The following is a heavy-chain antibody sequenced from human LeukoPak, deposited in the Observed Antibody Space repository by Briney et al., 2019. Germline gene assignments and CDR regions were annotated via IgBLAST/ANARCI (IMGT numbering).Heavy chain of an antibody. D-gene: IGHD3-22*01. CDR3: ARLELSDYYDSSGYYRGAFDI. CDR2: IYPGDSDT. J-gene: IGHJ3*02. CDR1: GYSLTSYW. V-gene: IGHV5-51*01. Sequence: GESLKISCKGSGYSLTSYWIGWVRQMPGKGLEWMGIIYPGDSDTRYSPSFQGQVTISADKSISTAYLQWSSLKASDTAMYYCARLELSDYYDSSGYYRGAFDIWGQGTMVTVSS.